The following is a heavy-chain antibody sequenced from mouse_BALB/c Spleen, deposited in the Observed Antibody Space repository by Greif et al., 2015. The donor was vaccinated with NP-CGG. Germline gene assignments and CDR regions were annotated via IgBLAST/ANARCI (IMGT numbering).Heavy chain of an antibody. J-gene: IGHJ3*01. D-gene: IGHD2-2*01. CDR2: INPGSGGT. V-gene: IGHV1-54*01. CDR1: GYAFTNYL. Sequence: QVQLQQSGAELVRPGTSVKVSCKASGYAFTNYLIEWVKQRPGQGLEWIGVINPGSGGTNYNEKFKGKATLTADKSSSTAYMQLSSLTSDDSAVYFCARWLRRRGTWFAYWGQGTLVTASA. CDR3: ARWLRRRGTWFAY.